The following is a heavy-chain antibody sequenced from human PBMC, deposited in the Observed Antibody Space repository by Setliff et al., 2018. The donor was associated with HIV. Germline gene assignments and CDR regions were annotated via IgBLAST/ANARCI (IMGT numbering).Heavy chain of an antibody. V-gene: IGHV1-69*13. Sequence: SVKVSCKAPGYTFSTYGISWVRQAPGQGLEWMGGIIPMFSTTTYAHKFQGRLTITADESTSTAYMELSSLRSEDTAVYYCARDLATDDWSGGALDYWGQGTLVTVSS. J-gene: IGHJ4*02. CDR1: GYTFSTYG. D-gene: IGHD3-16*01. CDR3: ARDLATDDWSGGALDY. CDR2: IIPMFSTT.